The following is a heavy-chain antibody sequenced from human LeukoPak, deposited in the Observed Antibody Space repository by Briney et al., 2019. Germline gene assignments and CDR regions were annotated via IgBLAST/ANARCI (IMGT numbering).Heavy chain of an antibody. CDR2: IKQDGSEK. J-gene: IGHJ6*02. Sequence: GGSLRLSCAASGFTLSSYWMSWVRQAPGKGLEWVANIKQDGSEKYYVDSVKGRFTISRDNAKNSLYLQMNSLRAEDTAVYYCARDPAFYYGSGSSDGMDVWGQGTTVTVSS. CDR1: GFTLSSYW. D-gene: IGHD3-10*01. CDR3: ARDPAFYYGSGSSDGMDV. V-gene: IGHV3-7*03.